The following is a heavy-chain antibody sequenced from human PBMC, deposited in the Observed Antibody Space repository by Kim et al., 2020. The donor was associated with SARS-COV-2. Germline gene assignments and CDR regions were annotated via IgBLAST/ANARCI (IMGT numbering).Heavy chain of an antibody. CDR3: ARQVPSDFGDYGFDF. V-gene: IGHV5-51*01. D-gene: IGHD4-17*01. J-gene: IGHJ5*01. Sequence: RPSFEGQVTISVDRSINTAYLQWRSLQASDTAIYYCARQVPSDFGDYGFDFWGQGTLVTVSS.